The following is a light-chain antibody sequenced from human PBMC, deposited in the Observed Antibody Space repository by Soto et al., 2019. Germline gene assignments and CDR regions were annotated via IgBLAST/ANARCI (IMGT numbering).Light chain of an antibody. Sequence: DIQMTQSPSSLSGSVGDRVTITCQASQNINNYLNWYQQKPGRAPKLLIYDASNLEAGVPSRLRGSASGTDFTFTISSMKPEDIATYYCQQYENLPTFGQGTRLEIK. V-gene: IGKV1-33*01. CDR3: QQYENLPT. CDR2: DAS. CDR1: QNINNY. J-gene: IGKJ5*01.